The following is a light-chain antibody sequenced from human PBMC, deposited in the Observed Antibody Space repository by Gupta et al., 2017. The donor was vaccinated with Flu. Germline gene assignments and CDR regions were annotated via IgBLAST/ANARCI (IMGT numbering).Light chain of an antibody. Sequence: SCKSSQTLLHTDGKTYLNWYVQRPGLPPQLLIYEGSKRFSGVSDRFNATGSQTDFTLHISRVEAEDVGVYFCMQSVQMPPITFGGGTRVET. CDR1: QTLLHTDGKTY. V-gene: IGKV2D-29*01. CDR3: MQSVQMPPIT. J-gene: IGKJ4*01. CDR2: EGS.